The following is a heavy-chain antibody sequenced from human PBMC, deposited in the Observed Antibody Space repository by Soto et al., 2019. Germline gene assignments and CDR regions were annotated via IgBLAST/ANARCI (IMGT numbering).Heavy chain of an antibody. J-gene: IGHJ4*02. D-gene: IGHD6-13*01. Sequence: ASVKVSCKASGYTFTGYYMHWVRQAPGQGLEWMGWINPNSGGTNYAQKFQGWVTMTRDTSISTAYMEPSRLRSDDTAVYYCARGPRYSSSWTFDYWGQGTLVTVSS. V-gene: IGHV1-2*04. CDR1: GYTFTGYY. CDR2: INPNSGGT. CDR3: ARGPRYSSSWTFDY.